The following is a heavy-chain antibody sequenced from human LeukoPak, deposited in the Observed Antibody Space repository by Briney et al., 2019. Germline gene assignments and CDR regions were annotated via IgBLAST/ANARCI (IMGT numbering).Heavy chain of an antibody. J-gene: IGHJ4*02. CDR2: INHSGGT. V-gene: IGHV4-34*01. Sequence: SETLSLTCAVYGGSFSGYYWSWIRQPPGKGLEWIGEINHSGGTNYNPSLRSRVTISVDTSKNHFSLRLSSVTAADTAMYYCARAGGVDTAMDANFDYWGQGTLVTVSS. CDR3: ARAGGVDTAMDANFDY. CDR1: GGSFSGYY. D-gene: IGHD5-18*01.